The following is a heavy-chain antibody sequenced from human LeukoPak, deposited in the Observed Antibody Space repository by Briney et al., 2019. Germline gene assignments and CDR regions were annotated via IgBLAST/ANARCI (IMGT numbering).Heavy chain of an antibody. J-gene: IGHJ3*02. CDR3: ARGNLFYSSSWYEDAFDI. D-gene: IGHD6-13*01. CDR2: MNPNSGNT. V-gene: IGHV1-8*01. Sequence: GASVKVSCKASGYTLTSYDINWVRQATGQGLEWMGWMNPNSGNTGYAQKFQGRVTMTRNTSISTAYMELSSLRSEDTAVYYCARGNLFYSSSWYEDAFDIWGQGTMVTVSS. CDR1: GYTLTSYD.